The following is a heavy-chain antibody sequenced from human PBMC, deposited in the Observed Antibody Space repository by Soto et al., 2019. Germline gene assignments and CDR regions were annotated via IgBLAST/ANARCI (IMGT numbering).Heavy chain of an antibody. Sequence: SETLSLTCTVSGGSISSYYWSWIRQPPGKGLEWIGYMYHSGTTHYNPSLKSRLFISLDTSKNQFSLQLTSVTAADTAIYYCALRRRRWHLYYRGQGTPVTGSS. J-gene: IGHJ4*02. D-gene: IGHD2-15*01. CDR3: ALRRRRWHLYY. V-gene: IGHV4-4*09. CDR2: MYHSGTT. CDR1: GGSISSYY.